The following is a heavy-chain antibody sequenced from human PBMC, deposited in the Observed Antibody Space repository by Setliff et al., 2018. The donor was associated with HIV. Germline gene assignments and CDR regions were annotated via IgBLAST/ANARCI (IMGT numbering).Heavy chain of an antibody. J-gene: IGHJ4*02. V-gene: IGHV3-7*01. D-gene: IGHD2-2*01. CDR1: GFRFRSYW. CDR3: ARRAYCSSTTCFDN. Sequence: GGSLRLSCAASGFRFRSYWMSWVRQAPGKGLESVAKIKQDGSEKYYVDSVKGRFTISRDNAKNSLYLQMNSLRAEDTAVYYCARRAYCSSTTCFDNWGQGTLVTVSS. CDR2: IKQDGSEK.